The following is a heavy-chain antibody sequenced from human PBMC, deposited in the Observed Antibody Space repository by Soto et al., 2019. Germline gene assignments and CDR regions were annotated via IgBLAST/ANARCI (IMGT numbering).Heavy chain of an antibody. Sequence: SGPTLVNPTETLTLTCTVSGFSLTTGKMGVSWFRQPPGKALEWLAHIFSDNERSYSTSLQGRLTISKDTSGSQVVLSMTNVDPVDTATYYCARMNVDSYQFYYAMDVWGQGTTVTVSS. V-gene: IGHV2-26*01. J-gene: IGHJ6*02. D-gene: IGHD4-17*01. CDR3: ARMNVDSYQFYYAMDV. CDR1: GFSLTTGKMG. CDR2: IFSDNER.